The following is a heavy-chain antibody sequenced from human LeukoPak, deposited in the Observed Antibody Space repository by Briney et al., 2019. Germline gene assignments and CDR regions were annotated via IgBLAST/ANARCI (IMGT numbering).Heavy chain of an antibody. CDR1: GGSISRGSYY. V-gene: IGHV4-61*02. D-gene: IGHD1-26*01. J-gene: IGHJ6*03. CDR3: ARGWGYMDV. Sequence: SQTLSLTCTVSGGSISRGSYYWSWLRQPAGKGLEWIGRINTSGNINYNPSLKSRVTMSVDTSKNQFSLKLSSVTAADTAVYYCARGWGYMDVWGKGTTVTVSS. CDR2: INTSGNI.